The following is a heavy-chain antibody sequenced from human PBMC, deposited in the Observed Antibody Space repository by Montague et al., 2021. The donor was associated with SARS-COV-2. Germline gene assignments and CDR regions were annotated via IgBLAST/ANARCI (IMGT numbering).Heavy chain of an antibody. CDR2: ISYIGST. D-gene: IGHD2-2*01. Sequence: SETLSLTCTVSGGTISGYYYSWIRQPPGKALEWIGDISYIGSTNYNPFLKSRVTVSIDTSKNQFSLKLSSVTAADSAVYYCARQGSDSCSSTSCYRADHPFDIWGQGTMVTVSS. J-gene: IGHJ3*02. CDR1: GGTISGYY. CDR3: ARQGSDSCSSTSCYRADHPFDI. V-gene: IGHV4-59*01.